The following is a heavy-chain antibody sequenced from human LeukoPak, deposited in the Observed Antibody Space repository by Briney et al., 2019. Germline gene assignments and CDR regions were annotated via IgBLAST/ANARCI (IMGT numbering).Heavy chain of an antibody. D-gene: IGHD3-10*01. CDR3: ARVARGGFDP. CDR1: GGSISSGGYY. CDR2: TYYSGST. V-gene: IGHV4-31*03. J-gene: IGHJ5*02. Sequence: SQTLSLTCTVSGGSISSGGYYWSWIRQHPGKGLEWIGYTYYSGSTYYNPSLKSRVTISVDTSKNQFSLKLSSVTAADTAVYYCARVARGGFDPWGQGTLVTVSS.